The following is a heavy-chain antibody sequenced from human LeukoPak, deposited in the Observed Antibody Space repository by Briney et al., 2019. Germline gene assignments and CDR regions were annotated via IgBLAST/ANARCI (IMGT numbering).Heavy chain of an antibody. J-gene: IGHJ4*02. CDR3: AKEWPRTTWYEN. V-gene: IGHV3-30*18. Sequence: PGGSLRLSCAASGFTFSSYGMHWVRQAPGKGLEWVAVVSYDGSNKYYADSVKGRFTISRDNSKNTLDLQMNSLRPEDTAVYYCAKEWPRTTWYENWGQGTLVTVSS. CDR2: VSYDGSNK. D-gene: IGHD1-7*01. CDR1: GFTFSSYG.